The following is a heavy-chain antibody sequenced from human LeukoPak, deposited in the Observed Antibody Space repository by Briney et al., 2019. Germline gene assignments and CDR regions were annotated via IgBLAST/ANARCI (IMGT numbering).Heavy chain of an antibody. D-gene: IGHD6-13*01. CDR1: GFTFSSYA. V-gene: IGHV3-30-3*01. CDR3: ATGEQQLAFDY. J-gene: IGHJ4*02. CDR2: ISYDGSNK. Sequence: GGSLRLSCAASGFTFSSYAMHWVRQAPGKGLEWVAVISYDGSNKYYADSVKGRFTISRDNSKNTLYLQMNSLRAEDTAVYYCATGEQQLAFDYWGQGTLVTVSS.